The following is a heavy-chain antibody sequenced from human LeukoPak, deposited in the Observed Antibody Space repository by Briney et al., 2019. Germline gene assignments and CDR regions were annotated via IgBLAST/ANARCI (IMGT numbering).Heavy chain of an antibody. Sequence: GGSLRLSCAAPGFTFSRYWMRWVRQAPGKGLEWVANIKEDGSEKYYVDSVKGRFTISRDNAKNSLYLQMNSLRAEDTAVYYCASQFWWAAVAGTALDSWGQGTRVTVSS. D-gene: IGHD6-19*01. J-gene: IGHJ4*02. CDR1: GFTFSRYW. CDR2: IKEDGSEK. V-gene: IGHV3-7*05. CDR3: ASQFWWAAVAGTALDS.